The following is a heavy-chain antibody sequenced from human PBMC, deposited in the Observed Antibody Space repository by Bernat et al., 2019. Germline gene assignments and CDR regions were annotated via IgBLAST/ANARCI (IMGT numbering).Heavy chain of an antibody. CDR2: ISNDGRNK. J-gene: IGHJ4*02. CDR3: AKERDSSNWYGGGFDY. CDR1: GFTFSSYG. V-gene: IGHV3-30*18. Sequence: QVQLVESGGGVVQPGRSLRLSCAASGFTFSSYGMHWVRQAPGKGLEWVAVISNDGRNKYYADSVKDRLTISRGNSQNTLYLQMNSLRVEDTAVYYCAKERDSSNWYGGGFDYWGQGTLVTVSS. D-gene: IGHD6-13*01.